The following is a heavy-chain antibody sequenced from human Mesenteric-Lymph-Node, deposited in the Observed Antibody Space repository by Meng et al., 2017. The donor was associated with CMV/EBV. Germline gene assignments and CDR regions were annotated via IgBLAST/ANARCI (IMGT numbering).Heavy chain of an antibody. CDR2: ISGDGSSI. Sequence: LSLTCAASGFTLSNYWMHWVCQAPGKGLVWVSRISGDGSSISYADSVKGRFTISRDNAKNTLYLQLNSLRAEDTAVYYCARDGGGADYWGQGTLVTVSS. V-gene: IGHV3-74*01. J-gene: IGHJ4*02. CDR1: GFTLSNYW. CDR3: ARDGGGADY. D-gene: IGHD3-16*01.